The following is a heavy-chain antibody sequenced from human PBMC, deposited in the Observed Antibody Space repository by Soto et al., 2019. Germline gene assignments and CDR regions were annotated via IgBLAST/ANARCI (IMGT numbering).Heavy chain of an antibody. V-gene: IGHV1-69*01. D-gene: IGHD3-10*01. Sequence: QVQLVQSGAEVKKPGSSVKVSCKASGGTFSSYAISWVRQAPGQGLEWLGGIIPIFGTANYAEKFQGRVTIAADESTSTAYMELSSLRSEDTAVYYCARESRLWSTHYGMDVWGQGTTVTVSS. J-gene: IGHJ6*02. CDR1: GGTFSSYA. CDR3: ARESRLWSTHYGMDV. CDR2: IIPIFGTA.